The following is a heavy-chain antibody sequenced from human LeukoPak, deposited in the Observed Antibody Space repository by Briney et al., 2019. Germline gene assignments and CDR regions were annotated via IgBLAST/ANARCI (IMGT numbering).Heavy chain of an antibody. CDR3: ARLNILEGIFDY. V-gene: IGHV4-39*01. CDR2: IHYSGST. CDR1: GGSISSSSYY. Sequence: SETLSLTCTVSGGSISSSSYYWGWIRQPPGKGLEWIGSIHYSGSTYYNPSLKSRVTISVDTSKNQFSLKLSSVTAADTAVYYCARLNILEGIFDYWGQGTLVTVSS. D-gene: IGHD3-3*01. J-gene: IGHJ4*02.